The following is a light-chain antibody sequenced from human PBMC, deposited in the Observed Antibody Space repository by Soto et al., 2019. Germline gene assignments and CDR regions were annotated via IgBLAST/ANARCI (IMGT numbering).Light chain of an antibody. V-gene: IGKV3-15*01. J-gene: IGKJ3*01. CDR1: QIISSN. CDR2: GAS. Sequence: DIVLTQSPATLSVSLGERVSLSCRASQIISSNLAWYQQKPGQIPRLLIYGASARAAGIPARFSGSGSGTEFTLTISSLQAEDFAVYYCQQYNNWPQFTFGPGTKVDV. CDR3: QQYNNWPQFT.